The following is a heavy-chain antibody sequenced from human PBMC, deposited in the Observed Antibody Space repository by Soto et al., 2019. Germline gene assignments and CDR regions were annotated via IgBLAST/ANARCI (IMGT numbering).Heavy chain of an antibody. J-gene: IGHJ6*03. V-gene: IGHV1-8*01. CDR1: GYTFTSYD. CDR2: MNPNSGNT. D-gene: IGHD3-3*01. Sequence: ASVKVSCKASGYTFTSYDINWVRQATGQGLEWMGWMNPNSGNTGYAQKFQGRVTMTRNTSISTAYMELSSLRSEDTAVYYCARLFTDHPNYYYYYYMDVWGKGTTVTVSS. CDR3: ARLFTDHPNYYYYYYMDV.